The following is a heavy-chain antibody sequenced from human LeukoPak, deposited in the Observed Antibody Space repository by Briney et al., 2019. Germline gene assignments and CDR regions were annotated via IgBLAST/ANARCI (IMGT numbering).Heavy chain of an antibody. J-gene: IGHJ6*03. CDR3: ARDPVTIFGVDYYYYYMDV. CDR2: INPSGGST. CDR1: GYTFTSYY. Sequence: GASVKVSCKASGYTFTSYYMHWVRQAPGQGLEWMGIINPSGGSTSYAQKFQGRVTMTRDTSTSTVYMELSSLRSEDTAVYYCARDPVTIFGVDYYYYYMDVWGKGTTVTVSS. V-gene: IGHV1-46*01. D-gene: IGHD3-3*01.